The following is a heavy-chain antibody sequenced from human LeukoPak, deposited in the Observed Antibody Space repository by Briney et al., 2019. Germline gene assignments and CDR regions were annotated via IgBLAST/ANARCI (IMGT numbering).Heavy chain of an antibody. V-gene: IGHV3-30*02. CDR3: AKDYPWASVLIDDTGRFDP. CDR1: GLTFNRYA. J-gene: IGHJ5*02. D-gene: IGHD3-22*01. CDR2: IRYDGSDK. Sequence: GGSLRLSCAASGLTFNRYAMHWVRQAPGKGLEWVAFIRYDGSDKYYADSVKGRFTISRDNSKNTLYLQMNSLRAEDTAVYYCAKDYPWASVLIDDTGRFDPWGQGTLVTVSS.